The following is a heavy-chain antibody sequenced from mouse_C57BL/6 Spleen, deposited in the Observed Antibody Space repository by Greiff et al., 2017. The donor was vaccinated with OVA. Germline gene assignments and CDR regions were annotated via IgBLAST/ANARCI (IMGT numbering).Heavy chain of an antibody. V-gene: IGHV1-18*01. J-gene: IGHJ2*01. Sequence: VQLKESGPELVKPGASVKIPCKASGYTFTDYNMDWVKQSHGKSLEWIGDINPNNGGTIYNQKFKGKATLTVDKSSSTAYMELRSLTSEDTAGYYWASEGPLFDYWGQGTTLTVSS. D-gene: IGHD3-3*01. CDR3: ASEGPLFDY. CDR2: INPNNGGT. CDR1: GYTFTDYN.